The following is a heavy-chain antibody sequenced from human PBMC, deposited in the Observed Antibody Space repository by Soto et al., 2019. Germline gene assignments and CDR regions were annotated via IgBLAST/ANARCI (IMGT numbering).Heavy chain of an antibody. Sequence: SVKVSCKASGGTFSSYAISWVRQAPGQGLEWMGGIIPIFGTANYAQKFQGRVTITADESTSTAYMELSSLRSEDTTVYYCAARIVGATTGFDYWGQGTLVTVSS. CDR2: IIPIFGTA. J-gene: IGHJ4*02. CDR3: AARIVGATTGFDY. D-gene: IGHD1-26*01. CDR1: GGTFSSYA. V-gene: IGHV1-69*13.